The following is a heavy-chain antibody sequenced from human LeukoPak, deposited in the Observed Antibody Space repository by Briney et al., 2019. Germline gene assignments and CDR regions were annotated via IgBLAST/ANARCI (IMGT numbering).Heavy chain of an antibody. CDR1: GFTFRSYG. V-gene: IGHV3-30*02. J-gene: IGHJ4*02. CDR3: AKEHSSGWYYFDY. Sequence: GGSLRLSCAASGFTFRSYGLHWVRQAPGRGLEWVAFIRYDGSNKYYADSVKGRFTISRDNSKNTPYLQMNSLRVEDTAVYYCAKEHSSGWYYFDYWGQGTLVTVSS. CDR2: IRYDGSNK. D-gene: IGHD6-19*01.